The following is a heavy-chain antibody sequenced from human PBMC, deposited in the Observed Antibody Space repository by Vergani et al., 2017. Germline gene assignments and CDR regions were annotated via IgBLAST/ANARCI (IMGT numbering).Heavy chain of an antibody. Sequence: EVQLVESGGGLVPPGRSLRLSCAASGFSFGDYAMTWVRQAPGKGLEWVAFIRNKAYGGTTEYAASVKGRFTISRDDSKRLAYLQMNGLKNEDTAVYFCSRSRGCSFGYSDYWGQGTLVTVSS. CDR1: GFSFGDYA. J-gene: IGHJ4*02. CDR3: SRSRGCSFGYSDY. D-gene: IGHD5-18*01. V-gene: IGHV3-49*04. CDR2: IRNKAYGGTT.